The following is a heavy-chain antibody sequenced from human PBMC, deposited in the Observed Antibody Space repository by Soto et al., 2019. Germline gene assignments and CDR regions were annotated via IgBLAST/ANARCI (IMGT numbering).Heavy chain of an antibody. Sequence: VSVKVSCEAPGYTFTCYDLSWVRQATGQGLEWMGWMNPNSGNTGYAQKFQGRVTMTRNTSISTAYMELSSLRSEDTAVYYCARGESLSSSWRYYYYYMDVWGKGTTVTVSS. CDR2: MNPNSGNT. CDR1: GYTFTCYD. V-gene: IGHV1-8*01. J-gene: IGHJ6*03. D-gene: IGHD6-13*01. CDR3: ARGESLSSSWRYYYYYMDV.